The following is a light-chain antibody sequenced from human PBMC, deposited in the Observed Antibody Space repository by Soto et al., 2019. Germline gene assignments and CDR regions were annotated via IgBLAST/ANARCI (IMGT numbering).Light chain of an antibody. V-gene: IGKV1-9*01. Sequence: DIQLTQSPSFLSASVGDRVTITCRASQGISRYLAWYQQKQGKAPKVLIYGASILQSGVPSRFRASGSGTEFTLTISSLQPEDFATYFCQQLNSYPLTFGGGTKVEI. CDR2: GAS. CDR1: QGISRY. CDR3: QQLNSYPLT. J-gene: IGKJ4*01.